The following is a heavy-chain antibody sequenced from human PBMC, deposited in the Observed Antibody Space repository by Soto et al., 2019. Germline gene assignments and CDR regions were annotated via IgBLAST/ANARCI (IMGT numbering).Heavy chain of an antibody. CDR2: ISHDGSNK. CDR3: SRDISCCGECDDS. J-gene: IGHJ4*02. V-gene: IGHV3-30-3*01. Sequence: QVQLVESGGGVVQPGKSVRLSCVASGFSFSLYGMHWVRQAPGKGLEWVALISHDGSNKYYADSVKGRFTISRDNSKNTVYVQMNSLRAEDTAVYYCSRDISCCGECDDSWGQGTLVTVSS. D-gene: IGHD2-21*01. CDR1: GFSFSLYG.